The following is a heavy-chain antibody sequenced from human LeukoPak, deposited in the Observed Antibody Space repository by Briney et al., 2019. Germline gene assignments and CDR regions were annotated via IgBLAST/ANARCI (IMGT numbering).Heavy chain of an antibody. J-gene: IGHJ6*02. CDR3: ARVVWSSSSEDYGMDV. D-gene: IGHD6-6*01. Sequence: ASVKVSCKASGYTFTSYAMNWVRQAPGQGLEWMGWINTNTGNPTYAQGFTGRFVFSLDTSVSTAYLQISSLKAEDTAVYYCARVVWSSSSEDYGMDVWGQGTTVTVSS. V-gene: IGHV7-4-1*02. CDR1: GYTFTSYA. CDR2: INTNTGNP.